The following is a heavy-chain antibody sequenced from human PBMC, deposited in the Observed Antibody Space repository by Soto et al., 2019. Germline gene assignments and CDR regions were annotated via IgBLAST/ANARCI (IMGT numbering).Heavy chain of an antibody. D-gene: IGHD2-2*01. CDR1: GYTFTGYY. J-gene: IGHJ6*02. Sequence: ASVKVSCKASGYTFTGYYMHWVRQAPGKGLEWMGWINPNSGGTNYAQKFQGWVTMTRDTSISTAYMELSRLRSDDTAVYYCARDKRGPVVVTAAMDSTYYYYGMDVWGQGTTVNVSS. V-gene: IGHV1-2*04. CDR3: ARDKRGPVVVTAAMDSTYYYYGMDV. CDR2: INPNSGGT.